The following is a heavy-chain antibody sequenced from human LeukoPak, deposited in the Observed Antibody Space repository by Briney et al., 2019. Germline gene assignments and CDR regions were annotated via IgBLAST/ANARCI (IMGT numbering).Heavy chain of an antibody. D-gene: IGHD3-10*01. CDR1: GFTFRTSG. V-gene: IGHV3-30*02. CDR2: IQHDETEI. J-gene: IGHJ4*02. CDR3: ARESGATKIGQLLNY. Sequence: PGGSLRLSCTASGFTFRTSGMHWVRQPPGKGLEWVGFIQHDETEIYSADSVRGRFTFSRDNFKSTVYLQMNSLRVEDSAVYYCARESGATKIGQLLNYWGQGTLVSVSS.